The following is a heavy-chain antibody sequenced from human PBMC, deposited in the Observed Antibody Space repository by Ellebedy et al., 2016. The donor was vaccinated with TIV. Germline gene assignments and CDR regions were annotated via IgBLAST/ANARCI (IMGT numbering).Heavy chain of an antibody. CDR2: IVGGGDT. V-gene: IGHV1-58*01. CDR1: GFTFCTSA. D-gene: IGHD1-26*01. CDR3: AAARGVRAFFES. Sequence: SVKVSXKASGFTFCTSAVQWVRQARGQPLEWIGWIVGGGDTVYAQNFQERVTITTDMSTSTAYLALSGLRHDDTAVYYCAAARGVRAFFESWGQGTLVNVPS. J-gene: IGHJ4*02.